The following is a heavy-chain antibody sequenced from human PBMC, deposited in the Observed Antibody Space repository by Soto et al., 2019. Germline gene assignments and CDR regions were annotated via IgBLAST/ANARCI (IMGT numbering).Heavy chain of an antibody. CDR3: ARDHYYGSGSYLRVDYYYYYMDV. J-gene: IGHJ6*03. V-gene: IGHV3-33*01. Sequence: QVQLVESGGGVVQPGRSLTLSCAASGFTFSSYGMHWVRQAPGKGLEWVAVIWYDGSNKYYADSVKGRFTISRDNSKNTLYLQMNSLRAEDTAVYYCARDHYYGSGSYLRVDYYYYYMDVWGKGTTVTVSS. D-gene: IGHD3-10*01. CDR2: IWYDGSNK. CDR1: GFTFSSYG.